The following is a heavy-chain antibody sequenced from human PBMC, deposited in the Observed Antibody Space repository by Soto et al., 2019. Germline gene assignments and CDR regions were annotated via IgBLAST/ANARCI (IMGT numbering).Heavy chain of an antibody. V-gene: IGHV3-53*02. CDR3: ARDLAFDY. Sequence: EVQLVETGGGLIQPGGSLRLSCAASGFIVSSNYMSWVRQAPGKGLEWVSIIYSGGNTYYADSVKGRFTISRDNSKNTLYLQMNSLRAEDTAVYYCARDLAFDYWGQGTLVTVSS. J-gene: IGHJ4*02. CDR2: IYSGGNT. CDR1: GFIVSSNY.